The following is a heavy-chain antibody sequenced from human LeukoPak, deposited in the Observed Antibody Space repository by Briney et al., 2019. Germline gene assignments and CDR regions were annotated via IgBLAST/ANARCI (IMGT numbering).Heavy chain of an antibody. Sequence: PSQTLSLTCTVSGGSISSGGYYWSWIRQHPGKGLEWIGYIYYSGSTYYNPSLKSRVTISVDTSKNRFSLKLSSVTAADTAVYYCARSPPRLRYFDFDPADAFDIWGQGTMVTVSS. CDR1: GGSISSGGYY. CDR3: ARSPPRLRYFDFDPADAFDI. V-gene: IGHV4-31*03. CDR2: IYYSGST. J-gene: IGHJ3*02. D-gene: IGHD3-9*01.